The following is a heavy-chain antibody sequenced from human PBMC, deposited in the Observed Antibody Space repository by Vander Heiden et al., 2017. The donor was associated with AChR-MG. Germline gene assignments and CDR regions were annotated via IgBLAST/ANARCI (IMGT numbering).Heavy chain of an antibody. D-gene: IGHD5-12*01. CDR1: GYTLTELS. CDR3: ATAPLGAGRGGYSGYDPANYYYYYYMDV. Sequence: QVQLVQSGAEVKKPGASVKVSCKVSGYTLTELSMHWVRQAPGKGLEWMGGFDPEDGETIYAQKFQGRVTMTEDTSTDTAYMELSSLRSEDTAVYYCATAPLGAGRGGYSGYDPANYYYYYYMDVWGKGTTVTVSS. V-gene: IGHV1-24*01. J-gene: IGHJ6*03. CDR2: FDPEDGET.